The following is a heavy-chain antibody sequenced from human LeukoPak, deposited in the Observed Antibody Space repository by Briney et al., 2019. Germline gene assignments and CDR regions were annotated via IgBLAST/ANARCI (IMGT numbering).Heavy chain of an antibody. CDR2: IFHSGAT. V-gene: IGHV4-4*02. D-gene: IGHD6-13*01. J-gene: IGHJ6*02. CDR1: GGPISSTDW. CDR3: ATLGSSPTYFYVGMDV. Sequence: PSETLSLTCAVSGGPISSTDWWSWVRQTPGKGLEWLGEIFHSGATNYSPSLKSRATISVDKSKNQFSLKLTSVTAADTAVYYCATLGSSPTYFYVGMDVWGQGTAVTVSS.